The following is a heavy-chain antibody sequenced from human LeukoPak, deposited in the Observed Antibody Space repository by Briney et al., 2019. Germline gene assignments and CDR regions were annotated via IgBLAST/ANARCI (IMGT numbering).Heavy chain of an antibody. CDR3: AGGERERAAFDI. V-gene: IGHV4-34*01. D-gene: IGHD1-1*01. CDR2: INHSGST. CDR1: GGSFSGYY. Sequence: SETLSLTCAVYGGSFSGYYWSWIRQPPGKGLEWIGEINHSGSTNYNPSLKSRVTISVDTSKNQFSLKLSSVTAADTAVYYGAGGERERAAFDIGGQEPMVTVSS. J-gene: IGHJ3*02.